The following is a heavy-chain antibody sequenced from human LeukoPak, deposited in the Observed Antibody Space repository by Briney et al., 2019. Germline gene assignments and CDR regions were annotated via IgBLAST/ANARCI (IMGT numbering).Heavy chain of an antibody. CDR1: GASISSYY. V-gene: IGHV4-59*01. CDR2: IYYTGST. D-gene: IGHD4-17*01. J-gene: IGHJ3*01. CDR3: AKCAGDLEAFDV. Sequence: SETLSLTCTVSGASISSYYWNWIRHSPGKGLEWIGYIYYTGSTKRNPSLMSRLTMSVDTSKNHFTLNLNSVTAADTAVYYCAKCAGDLEAFDVWGQGTLVTVSA.